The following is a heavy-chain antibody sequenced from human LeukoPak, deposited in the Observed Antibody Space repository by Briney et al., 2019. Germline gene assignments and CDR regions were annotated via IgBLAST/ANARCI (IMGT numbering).Heavy chain of an antibody. V-gene: IGHV3-64*01. Sequence: PGGSLRLSCAASGFTFSSYAMHWVRQAPGKGLEYVSAISSNGGSTYYANSVNGRFTISRDNSKNTLYLQMGSLRAEDMAVYYCASSSRSSSGHHYYYYYMDVWGKGTTVTISS. CDR2: ISSNGGST. CDR1: GFTFSSYA. J-gene: IGHJ6*03. CDR3: ASSSRSSSGHHYYYYYMDV. D-gene: IGHD6-19*01.